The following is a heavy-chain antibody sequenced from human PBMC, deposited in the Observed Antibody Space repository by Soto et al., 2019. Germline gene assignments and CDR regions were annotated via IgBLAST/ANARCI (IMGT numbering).Heavy chain of an antibody. CDR3: ARDLSSEWFDH. CDR2: MNVYNGHT. D-gene: IGHD6-19*01. CDR1: GYIFNNYA. J-gene: IGHJ5*02. Sequence: QVQLVQSGAEVKKPGASVKVSCKASGYIFNNYAISWVRQAPGQGLEWMGWMNVYNGHTKYAQKVEGRHTMTTDTPTSTAYMELRNLRSDDTAVYYCARDLSSEWFDHWGQGTLVTVSS. V-gene: IGHV1-18*01.